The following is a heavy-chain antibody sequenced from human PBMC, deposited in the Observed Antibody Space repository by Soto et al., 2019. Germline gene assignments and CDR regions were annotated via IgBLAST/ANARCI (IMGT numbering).Heavy chain of an antibody. CDR3: ARQGSSWFDY. J-gene: IGHJ4*02. V-gene: IGHV6-1*01. D-gene: IGHD6-13*01. Sequence: QAQLQQSGPGLVKPSQTLSLTCAISGDSVSSNSAAWTWIRPSPSRGLEWLGRTYYRSKWYSDYAVSVRSRITINADTTRNQFALQVNSVTPEDTAVYYCARQGSSWFDYWGQGALVTVSS. CDR1: GDSVSSNSAA. CDR2: TYYRSKWYS.